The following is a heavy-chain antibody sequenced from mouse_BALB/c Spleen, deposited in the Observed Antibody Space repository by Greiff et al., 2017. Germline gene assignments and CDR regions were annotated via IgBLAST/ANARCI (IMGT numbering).Heavy chain of an antibody. D-gene: IGHD1-1*01. CDR3: ANYYGSSPFAY. Sequence: VQLKQTGPELVKPGASVKISCKASGYSFTDYIMLWVKQSHGKSLEWIGNINPYYGSTSYNLKFKGKATLTVDKSSSTAYMQLNSLTSEDSAVYYCANYYGSSPFAYWGQGTLVTVSA. CDR2: INPYYGST. CDR1: GYSFTDYI. J-gene: IGHJ3*01. V-gene: IGHV1-39*01.